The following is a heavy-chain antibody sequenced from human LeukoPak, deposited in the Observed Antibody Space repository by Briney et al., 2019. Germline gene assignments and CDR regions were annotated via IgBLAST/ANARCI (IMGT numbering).Heavy chain of an antibody. J-gene: IGHJ4*02. Sequence: ASVKVSCKASGYTFGAYYMYWVRQAPGQGLEWMGWIRPNSGGTNYAQKFQGRVTMTRDTSISTAYMELSRLRSDDTAVYYCARATWFGELKLDYWGQGTLVTVSS. CDR3: ARATWFGELKLDY. V-gene: IGHV1-2*02. CDR2: IRPNSGGT. D-gene: IGHD3-10*01. CDR1: GYTFGAYY.